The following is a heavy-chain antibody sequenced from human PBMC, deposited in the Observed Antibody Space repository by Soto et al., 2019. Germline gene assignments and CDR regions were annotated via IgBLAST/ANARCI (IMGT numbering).Heavy chain of an antibody. CDR3: ARGIRGHYGYDV. J-gene: IGHJ3*01. V-gene: IGHV3-74*01. Sequence: EVQLVESGGDLVQPGGSLRLSCAASGFIFSSYWMHWVRQAPGKGLVWVSRVKSDGSTYYADSVKGRFTISRDNAKNTLYLQMNSLTVEATAVYYCARGIRGHYGYDVWGQGTMVTVSS. CDR1: GFIFSSYW. CDR2: VKSDGST. D-gene: IGHD5-12*01.